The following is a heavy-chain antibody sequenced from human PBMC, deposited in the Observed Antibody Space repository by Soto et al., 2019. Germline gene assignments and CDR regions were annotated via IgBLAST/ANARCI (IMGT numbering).Heavy chain of an antibody. CDR2: IYSGGNT. V-gene: IGHV3-53*01. Sequence: EVPLVESGGGLIQPGGSLRLSCAASGFAVSTNYMSWVRQAPGKGLEWVSMIYSGGNTYYSDSVKGRFTISRDNSKNTLYLQINSLRAEDTAVYYCARGYCSGGSCYSGWSMDVWGQGTTVTVSS. D-gene: IGHD2-15*01. J-gene: IGHJ6*02. CDR1: GFAVSTNY. CDR3: ARGYCSGGSCYSGWSMDV.